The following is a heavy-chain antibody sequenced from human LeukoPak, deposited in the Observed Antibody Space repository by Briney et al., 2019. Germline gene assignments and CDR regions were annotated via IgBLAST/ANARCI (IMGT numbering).Heavy chain of an antibody. CDR3: AKDDAWLRFGE. J-gene: IGHJ4*02. CDR2: IYSGGGT. D-gene: IGHD3-10*01. V-gene: IGHV3-53*01. Sequence: GGSLRLSCAVSGFTVSSNYMSWVRQAPGKGLEWVSLIYSGGGTYYADSVKGRFTISRDNSRNTVYLEVISLTDEDTAVYYCAKDDAWLRFGEWSQGTLVTVSS. CDR1: GFTVSSNY.